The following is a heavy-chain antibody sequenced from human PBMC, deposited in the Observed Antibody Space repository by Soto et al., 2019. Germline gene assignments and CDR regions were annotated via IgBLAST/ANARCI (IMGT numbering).Heavy chain of an antibody. CDR2: IYYSGST. J-gene: IGHJ4*02. D-gene: IGHD3-9*01. CDR3: ARGLSEDYDILTGYLPFDY. Sequence: SETLSLTCTVSGGTISSYYLSWIRMPPGKGLEWIGYIYYSGSTNYNPSLKSRVTISVDTSKNQLSLKLSSVTAADTAVYYCARGLSEDYDILTGYLPFDYWGQGTLVTVSS. V-gene: IGHV4-59*12. CDR1: GGTISSYY.